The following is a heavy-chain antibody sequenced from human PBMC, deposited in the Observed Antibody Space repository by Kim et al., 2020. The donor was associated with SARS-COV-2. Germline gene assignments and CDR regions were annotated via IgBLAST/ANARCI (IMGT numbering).Heavy chain of an antibody. Sequence: GGSLRLSCTASGFTFGDYAMSWFRQAPGKGLEWVGFIRSKAYGGTTEYAASVKGRFTISRDDSKSIAYLQMNSLKTEDTAVYYCTRDVYDYVWGSYPIGRAFDIWGQGTMVTVSS. V-gene: IGHV3-49*03. J-gene: IGHJ3*02. D-gene: IGHD3-16*02. CDR2: IRSKAYGGTT. CDR1: GFTFGDYA. CDR3: TRDVYDYVWGSYPIGRAFDI.